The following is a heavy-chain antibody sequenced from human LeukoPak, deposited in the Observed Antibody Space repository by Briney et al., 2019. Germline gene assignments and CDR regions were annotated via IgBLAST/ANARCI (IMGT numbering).Heavy chain of an antibody. CDR1: GGSISNYY. Sequence: RPSETLSLTCTVSGGSISNYYWSWIRQPPGKGLEWIGYIYYSGSTNYNPSLKSRVTISVDTSKNQFSLKLSSVTAADTAVYYCARDGTTAFDIWGQGTMVTVSS. CDR3: ARDGTTAFDI. V-gene: IGHV4-59*01. D-gene: IGHD1-7*01. CDR2: IYYSGST. J-gene: IGHJ3*02.